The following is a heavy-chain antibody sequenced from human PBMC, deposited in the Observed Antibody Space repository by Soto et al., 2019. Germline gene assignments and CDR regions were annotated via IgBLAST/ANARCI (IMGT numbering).Heavy chain of an antibody. D-gene: IGHD2-21*01. CDR3: AKDFVTSPLP. CDR1: GIPFSSFG. Sequence: QVHLVESGGGVVQPGRSLRLSCAAAGIPFSSFGMHWVRQGPGKGLEWVAGISHTGSNQYYSDSVKGRFTISKDNSKNTLYLQVDSLRPEDTAVYYCAKDFVTSPLPWGQGTLVTVSS. V-gene: IGHV3-30*18. CDR2: ISHTGSNQ. J-gene: IGHJ5*02.